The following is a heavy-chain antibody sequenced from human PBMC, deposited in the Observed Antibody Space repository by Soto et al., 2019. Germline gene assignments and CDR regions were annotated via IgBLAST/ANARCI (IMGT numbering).Heavy chain of an antibody. CDR1: GGSISSYY. J-gene: IGHJ6*03. D-gene: IGHD3-10*01. CDR2: IYYSGST. CDR3: ARSRGFGELSPRSGYMDV. Sequence: SETLSLTCTVSGGSISSYYWSWIRQPPGKGLEWIGYIYYSGSTNYNPSLKSRVTISVDTSKNQFSLKLSSVTAADTAVYYCARSRGFGELSPRSGYMDVWGKGTTVTVSS. V-gene: IGHV4-59*08.